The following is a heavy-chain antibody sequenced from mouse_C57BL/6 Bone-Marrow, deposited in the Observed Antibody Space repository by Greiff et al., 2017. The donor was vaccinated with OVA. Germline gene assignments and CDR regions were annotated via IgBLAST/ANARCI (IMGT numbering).Heavy chain of an antibody. CDR3: AREGND. CDR2: IYPGDGDT. V-gene: IGHV1-82*01. CDR1: GYAFSSSW. Sequence: QVQLQQSGPELVKPGASVKISCKASGYAFSSSWMNWVKQRPGKGLEWIGRIYPGDGDTNYNGKFKGKATLTADKSTSTAYMQLSSLTSEDSAVYFCAREGNDWGKGTTLTVSS. J-gene: IGHJ2*01.